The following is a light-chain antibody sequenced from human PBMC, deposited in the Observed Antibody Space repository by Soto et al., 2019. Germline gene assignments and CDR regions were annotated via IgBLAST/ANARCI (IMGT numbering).Light chain of an antibody. Sequence: EIVMTQSPASLSVSPGERATLSCRASQSVSSNLAWYQQKPGQAPRLLIYGASVRATGIPARFSGSGSETEFTLPITSLQSEDFAFYYWQQYNNSPPGLIFGGGTKVEIK. CDR1: QSVSSN. J-gene: IGKJ4*01. V-gene: IGKV3-15*01. CDR3: QQYNNSPPGLI. CDR2: GAS.